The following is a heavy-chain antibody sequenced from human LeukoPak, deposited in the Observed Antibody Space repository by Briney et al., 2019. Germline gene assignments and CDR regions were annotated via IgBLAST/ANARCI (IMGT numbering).Heavy chain of an antibody. CDR3: AKDLVTMVRGVITTTGMDV. J-gene: IGHJ6*02. D-gene: IGHD3-10*01. V-gene: IGHV3-30*18. CDR1: GFTFSSYG. Sequence: PGRSLRLSCAASGFTFSSYGMHWVRQAPGKGLEWVAVISYDGSNKYYADSVKGRFTISRDNSKNTLYLQMNSLRAEDTAVYYCAKDLVTMVRGVITTTGMDVWGQGTTVTVSS. CDR2: ISYDGSNK.